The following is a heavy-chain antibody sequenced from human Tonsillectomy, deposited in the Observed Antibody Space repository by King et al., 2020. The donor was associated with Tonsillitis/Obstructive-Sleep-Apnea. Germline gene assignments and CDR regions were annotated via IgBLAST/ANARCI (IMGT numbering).Heavy chain of an antibody. Sequence: TLKESGPTLVKPTQTLTLTCTFSGFSPSASGVGMGWIRQPPGKALEWLAHIYWDDDKRYSPSLRSRLTITKDTSKNQVVLTMTNMDPVDTATYYCAHTWEYCSSTNCYTDYGMDVWGQGTTVTVSS. CDR2: IYWDDDK. CDR3: AHTWEYCSSTNCYTDYGMDV. J-gene: IGHJ6*02. V-gene: IGHV2-5*02. CDR1: GFSPSASGVG. D-gene: IGHD2-2*02.